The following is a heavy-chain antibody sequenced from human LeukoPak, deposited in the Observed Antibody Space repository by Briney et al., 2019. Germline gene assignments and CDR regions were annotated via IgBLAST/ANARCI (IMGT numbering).Heavy chain of an antibody. D-gene: IGHD2-15*01. J-gene: IGHJ3*02. CDR3: ARGSRFGVVVVADAFDI. V-gene: IGHV3-21*01. CDR1: GFTFDDYG. Sequence: GGSLRLSCAASGFTFDDYGLSWVRQAPGKGLEWVSSISSSSSYIYYADSVKGRFTISRDNAKNSLYLQMNSLRAEDTAVYYCARGSRFGVVVVADAFDIWGQGTMVTVSS. CDR2: ISSSSSYI.